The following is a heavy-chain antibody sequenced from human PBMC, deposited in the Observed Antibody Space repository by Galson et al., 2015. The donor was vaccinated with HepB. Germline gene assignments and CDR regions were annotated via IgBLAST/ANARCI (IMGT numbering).Heavy chain of an antibody. CDR1: GGTFNSYT. CDR3: ASVGVTGKFYYYLNY. Sequence: SVKVSCKASGGTFNSYTITWVRQAPGQGLEYMGGIIPVLGIAHYAQKFQGRVTITADESTSTAYMELSSLRSEDTAVYYCASVGVTGKFYYYLNYWGQGILVTVSS. J-gene: IGHJ4*02. V-gene: IGHV1-69*13. D-gene: IGHD1-20*01. CDR2: IIPVLGIA.